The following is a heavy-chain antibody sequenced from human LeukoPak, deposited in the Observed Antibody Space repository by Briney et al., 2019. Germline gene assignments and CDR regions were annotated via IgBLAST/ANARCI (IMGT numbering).Heavy chain of an antibody. V-gene: IGHV4-39*01. CDR2: VYYRERT. D-gene: IGHD6-13*01. J-gene: IGHJ4*02. CDR3: ARRGGAAAGNYFDY. CDR1: GGSISTTTHY. Sequence: PSETLSLTCTVSGGSISTTTHYWGWIRQPPGMGLEWIGNVYYRERTYYNPSLKSRITISVDTSKNQFSLKLSSVTAADTAVYYCARRGGAAAGNYFDYWGQGTLVTVSS.